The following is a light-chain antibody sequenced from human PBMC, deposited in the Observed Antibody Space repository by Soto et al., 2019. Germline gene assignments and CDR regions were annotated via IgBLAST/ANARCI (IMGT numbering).Light chain of an antibody. CDR3: QQRSDWPLT. CDR1: QSITTY. J-gene: IGKJ4*01. V-gene: IGKV3-11*01. Sequence: EIVLTQSPATLSLSPGERATLSCRASQSITTYLAWYQQTPGQAPRLLIYDASNRATGIPARFSGSESGTDFTLTISSLEPEDFAVYYCQQRSDWPLTFGGGTKVEIK. CDR2: DAS.